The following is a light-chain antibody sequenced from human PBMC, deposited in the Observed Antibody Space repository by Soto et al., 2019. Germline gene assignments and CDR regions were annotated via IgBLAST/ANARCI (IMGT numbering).Light chain of an antibody. CDR3: QQYNSYSTWT. CDR1: QSISSW. V-gene: IGKV1-5*01. J-gene: IGKJ1*01. Sequence: DIQMTQSASTLSASVGDRVTITCRASQSISSWLAWYQQKPGKAPKLLIYDASSLESGVPSRFSGSGSGTELTLTISSLQPDDFATYYCQQYNSYSTWTFGQGTKVEIK. CDR2: DAS.